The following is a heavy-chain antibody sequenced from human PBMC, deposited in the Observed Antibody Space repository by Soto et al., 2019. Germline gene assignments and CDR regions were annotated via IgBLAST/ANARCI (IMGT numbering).Heavy chain of an antibody. D-gene: IGHD3-3*01. CDR1: GFTFSSYA. V-gene: IGHV3-30-3*01. Sequence: PGGSLRLSCAASGFTFSSYAMHWVRRAPGKGLEWVAVISYDGSNKYYADSVKGRFTISRDNSKNTLYLQMNSLRAEDTAVYYCARDFRFSWFDPWGQGTLVTVSS. CDR2: ISYDGSNK. J-gene: IGHJ5*02. CDR3: ARDFRFSWFDP.